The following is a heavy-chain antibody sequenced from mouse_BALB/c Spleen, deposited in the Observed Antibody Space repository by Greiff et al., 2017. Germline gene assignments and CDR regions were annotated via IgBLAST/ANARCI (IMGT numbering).Heavy chain of an antibody. V-gene: IGHV5-6*01. D-gene: IGHD4-1*01. J-gene: IGHJ2*01. Sequence: DVQLVESGGDLVKPGGSLKLSCAASGFTFSSYGMSWVRQTPDKRLEWVATISSGGSYTYYPDSVKGRFTISRDNAKNTLYLQMSSLKSEDTAMYYCARQGKLTGSYFDYWGQGTTLTVSS. CDR1: GFTFSSYG. CDR2: ISSGGSYT. CDR3: ARQGKLTGSYFDY.